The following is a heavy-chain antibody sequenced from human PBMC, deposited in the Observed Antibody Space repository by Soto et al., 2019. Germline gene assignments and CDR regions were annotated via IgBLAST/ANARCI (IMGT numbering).Heavy chain of an antibody. D-gene: IGHD1-26*01. CDR2: IYSGGST. CDR1: GFTVSSNY. V-gene: IGHV3-53*01. CDR3: ARDRIVGAPLGTYYYYGMDV. Sequence: PGGSLRLSCAASGFTVSSNYMSWVRQAPGKGLEWVSVIYSGGSTYYADSVKGRFTISRDNSKNTLYLQMDSLRAEDTAVYYCARDRIVGAPLGTYYYYGMDVWGQGTTVTVSS. J-gene: IGHJ6*02.